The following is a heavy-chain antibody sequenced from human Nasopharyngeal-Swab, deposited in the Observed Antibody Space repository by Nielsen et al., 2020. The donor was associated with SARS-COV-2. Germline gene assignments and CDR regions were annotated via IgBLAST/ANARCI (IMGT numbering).Heavy chain of an antibody. CDR1: GFTFSSYW. J-gene: IGHJ4*02. D-gene: IGHD3-10*01. Sequence: GESLKISCAASGFTFSSYWMSWVRQAPGKGLERVANIKQDGSEKYYVDSVKGRFTISRDNAKNSLYLQMNSLRAEDTAVYYCAREALLLWFGAAFDYWGQGTLVTVSS. CDR2: IKQDGSEK. CDR3: AREALLLWFGAAFDY. V-gene: IGHV3-7*04.